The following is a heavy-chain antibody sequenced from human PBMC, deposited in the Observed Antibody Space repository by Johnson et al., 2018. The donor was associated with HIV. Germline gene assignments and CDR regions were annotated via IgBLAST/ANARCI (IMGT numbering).Heavy chain of an antibody. Sequence: VQLVESGGDLVQPGGSLRLSCAASGFTFSSFWMTWVRQAPGKGLEWVANINVDGSEKFYVDSVKGRFTISRDNVNNSVFLLLNSLRVEDTAVYFCARAHLIFPKNAFDIWGQGTMVTVSS. CDR2: INVDGSEK. CDR1: GFTFSSFW. V-gene: IGHV3-7*01. D-gene: IGHD3-3*02. CDR3: ARAHLIFPKNAFDI. J-gene: IGHJ3*02.